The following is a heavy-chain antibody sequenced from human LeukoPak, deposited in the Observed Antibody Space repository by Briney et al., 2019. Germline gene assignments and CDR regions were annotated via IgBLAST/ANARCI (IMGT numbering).Heavy chain of an antibody. J-gene: IGHJ6*02. CDR2: IYYSGST. V-gene: IGHV4-59*01. Sequence: PSETLSLTCTVSGGSISSYYWSWIRQPPGKGLEWIGYIYYSGSTNYNPSLKSRVTISVDTSKNQFSLKLSSVTAADTAVYYCAREEYGSGSYYTSEASGMDVWGQGTTVTVSS. D-gene: IGHD3-10*01. CDR3: AREEYGSGSYYTSEASGMDV. CDR1: GGSISSYY.